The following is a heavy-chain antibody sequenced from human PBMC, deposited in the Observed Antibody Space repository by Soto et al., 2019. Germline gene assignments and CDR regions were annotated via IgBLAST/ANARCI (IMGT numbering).Heavy chain of an antibody. V-gene: IGHV3-48*01. CDR2: ISSSSNNI. J-gene: IGHJ2*01. CDR1: GFTFSSHS. CDR3: ARVMGDSFYWYFNF. Sequence: EVQLVESGGDLVQPGGSLRLSCAASGFTFSSHSMNWVRQAPGKGLEWLSYISSSSNNIYYSDSVKGRFTISRDNAKNALDLQMNSLRAEDTAVYYCARVMGDSFYWYFNFWGRGTLDTVSS. D-gene: IGHD2-21*02.